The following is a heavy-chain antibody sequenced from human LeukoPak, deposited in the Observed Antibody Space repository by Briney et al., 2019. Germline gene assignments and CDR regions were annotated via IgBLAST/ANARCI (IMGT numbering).Heavy chain of an antibody. CDR1: GFTFSSYS. Sequence: KPGGSLRLSCAASGFTFSSYSMNWVRQAPGKGLEWVSSISSSSSYIYYADSVKGRFTISRDNAKNSLYLQMNSLRAEDTAVYYCARDGPYSGSHVGAFDIWGQGTMVTVSS. D-gene: IGHD1-26*01. V-gene: IGHV3-21*01. CDR3: ARDGPYSGSHVGAFDI. CDR2: ISSSSSYI. J-gene: IGHJ3*02.